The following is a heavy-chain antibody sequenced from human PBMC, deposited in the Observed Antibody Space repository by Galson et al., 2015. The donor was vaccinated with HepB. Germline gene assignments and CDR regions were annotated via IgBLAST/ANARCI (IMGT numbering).Heavy chain of an antibody. CDR1: GFTFSNYA. Sequence: SLRLSCAASGFTFSNYAMHWVRQAPGKGLEWVAVISYDGSNKYYADSVKGRFTISRDNSKNTLYLQMSSLRAEDTAVYYCASSSSGYYEIYASPGNFDYWGQGTLVTVSS. V-gene: IGHV3-30*04. J-gene: IGHJ4*02. CDR3: ASSSSGYYEIYASPGNFDY. CDR2: ISYDGSNK. D-gene: IGHD3-22*01.